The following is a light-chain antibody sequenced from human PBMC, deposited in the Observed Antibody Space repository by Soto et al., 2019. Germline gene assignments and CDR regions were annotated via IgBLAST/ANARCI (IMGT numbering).Light chain of an antibody. CDR2: AAS. V-gene: IGKV1-39*01. Sequence: DVQMTQSPSSLSASVGDRVTITCRASQGIRNDLSWYQQKPGKAPKRLIYAASSLHSGVPSRFSGSASGTEFTLTISSLQPEDFATYFCQQSYSSPWTFGLGTKVDI. CDR3: QQSYSSPWT. J-gene: IGKJ1*01. CDR1: QGIRND.